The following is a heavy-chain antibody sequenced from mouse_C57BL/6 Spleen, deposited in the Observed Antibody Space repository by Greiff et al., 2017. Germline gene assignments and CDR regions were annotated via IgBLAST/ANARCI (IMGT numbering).Heavy chain of an antibody. D-gene: IGHD2-3*01. CDR1: GFTFSDYG. CDR2: ISSGSSTI. Sequence: EVQGVESGGGLVKPGGSLKLSCAASGFTFSDYGMHWVRQAPEKGLEWVAYISSGSSTIYYADTVKGRFTISRDNAKNTLFLQMTSLRSEDTAMYYCARRRIYDGYSYFDYWGPGTTLTVSS. CDR3: ARRRIYDGYSYFDY. V-gene: IGHV5-17*01. J-gene: IGHJ2*01.